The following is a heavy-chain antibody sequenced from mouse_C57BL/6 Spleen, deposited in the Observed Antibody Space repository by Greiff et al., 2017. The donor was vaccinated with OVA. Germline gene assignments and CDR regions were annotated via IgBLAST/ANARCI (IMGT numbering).Heavy chain of an antibody. CDR2: IYPGNSDT. CDR1: GYTFTSYW. D-gene: IGHD1-1*01. J-gene: IGHJ2*01. V-gene: IGHV1-5*01. CDR3: TRGGYGSRRNYFDY. Sequence: EVQLQQSGTVLARPGASVKMSCKTSGYTFTSYWMHWVKQRPGQGLEWIGAIYPGNSDTSYNQKFKGKAKLTAVTSASTAYMELSSLTNEDSAVYYCTRGGYGSRRNYFDYWGQGTTLTVSS.